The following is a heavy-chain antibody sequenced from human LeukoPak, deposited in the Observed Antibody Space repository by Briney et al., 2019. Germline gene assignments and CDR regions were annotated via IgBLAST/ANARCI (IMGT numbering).Heavy chain of an antibody. Sequence: GGSLSLFCVASGFRFHDYGMSWVRQAPGKGLEWVSGINWNGVSTVYADSVKGRFTISRDNAKNSLYLRMNSLRAEDTALYYCARGGSTGWYSFDYWGQGTLVTVSS. CDR2: INWNGVST. D-gene: IGHD6-19*01. V-gene: IGHV3-20*04. CDR1: GFRFHDYG. J-gene: IGHJ4*02. CDR3: ARGGSTGWYSFDY.